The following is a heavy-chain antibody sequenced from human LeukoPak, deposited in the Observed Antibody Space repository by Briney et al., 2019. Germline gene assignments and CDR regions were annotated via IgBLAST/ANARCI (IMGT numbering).Heavy chain of an antibody. V-gene: IGHV3-48*04. CDR1: GSSLDNYA. CDR2: ISRSSLAI. Sequence: GGSLRLSCEASGSSLDNYAMSWVRQAPGKGLEYIAYISRSSLAINYAESVRGRFIVSRDNARNSLYLQMNGLRADDMAVYHCAGDPSVGSTWYYYVDVWGKGTTVTVSS. CDR3: AGDPSVGSTWYYYVDV. J-gene: IGHJ6*03. D-gene: IGHD6-13*01.